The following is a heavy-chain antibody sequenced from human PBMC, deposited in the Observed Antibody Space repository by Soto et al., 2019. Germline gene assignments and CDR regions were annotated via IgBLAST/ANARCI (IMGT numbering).Heavy chain of an antibody. D-gene: IGHD3-16*01. CDR1: GGTFISYA. CDR2: IIPIFGTA. V-gene: IGHV1-69*13. CDR3: ARGPSSPWGYYYYYGMDV. J-gene: IGHJ6*02. Sequence: SVKVSCKASGGTFISYAINWLRQAPGQGVEWMGGIIPIFGTANYAQKSQGRVTITADESTSTAYMELSSLRSEDTAVYYCARGPSSPWGYYYYYGMDVWGQGTTVTVSS.